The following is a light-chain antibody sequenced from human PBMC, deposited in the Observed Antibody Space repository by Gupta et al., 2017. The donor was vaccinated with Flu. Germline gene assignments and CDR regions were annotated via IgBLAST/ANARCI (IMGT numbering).Light chain of an antibody. J-gene: IGKJ2*01. V-gene: IGKV3-20*01. Sequence: TLSLSPGERATLACRARARTSSSDLAWYKQKAGQAPSLLIYGASTRASGKPGRYSGSGYRTDFTLTISGREPEDFAVYYCKRAGGSPRYTFGQGTRMDIK. CDR1: ARTSSSD. CDR2: GAS. CDR3: KRAGGSPRYT.